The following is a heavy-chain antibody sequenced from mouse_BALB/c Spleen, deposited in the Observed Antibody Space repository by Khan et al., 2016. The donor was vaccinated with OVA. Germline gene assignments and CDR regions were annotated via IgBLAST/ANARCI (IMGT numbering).Heavy chain of an antibody. CDR1: GFSLTNYG. CDR2: IWSDGST. D-gene: IGHD2-10*01. CDR3: ARQPYYHYDIMDY. J-gene: IGHJ4*01. V-gene: IGHV2-6-1*01. Sequence: VQLQESGPGLVAPSQSLSITCTISGFSLTNYGVPWVRQPPGKGLERLVVIWSDGSTTYNSALKSSLTIIKDNSKSKVFLKMNSLQTDDTAMYFCARQPYYHYDIMDYWGQGTTVTVSS.